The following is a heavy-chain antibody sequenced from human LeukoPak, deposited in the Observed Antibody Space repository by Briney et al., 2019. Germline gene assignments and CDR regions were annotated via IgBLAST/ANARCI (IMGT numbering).Heavy chain of an antibody. D-gene: IGHD6-19*01. J-gene: IGHJ4*02. CDR1: GFTFSSFW. CDR3: AGGSGWIFDS. CDR2: IKQDGSKK. Sequence: GGSLRLSCAASGFTFSSFWMSWVRRAPGEGLEWVANIKQDGSKKNYVDSVKGRFTISRDNAKNSLYLQMNSVRAEDTAVYYCAGGSGWIFDSWGQGTLVTVSS. V-gene: IGHV3-7*01.